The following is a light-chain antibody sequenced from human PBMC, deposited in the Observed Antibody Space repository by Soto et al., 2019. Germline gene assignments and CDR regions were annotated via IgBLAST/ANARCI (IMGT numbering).Light chain of an antibody. J-gene: IGKJ1*01. V-gene: IGKV3-20*01. CDR3: QQYGSSPWT. CDR2: GAS. Sequence: EIVLTQSPGTLSLSPGERATLSCRASQSISSSYLAWYQQKPGQAPRLLVSGASSRAAGIPDRFSGSGSGTDFTLTIRRLEPEDLAVYCCQQYGSSPWTFGQGTKVEIK. CDR1: QSISSSY.